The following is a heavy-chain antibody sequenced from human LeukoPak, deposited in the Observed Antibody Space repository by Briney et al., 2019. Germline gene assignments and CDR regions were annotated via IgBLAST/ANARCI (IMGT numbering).Heavy chain of an antibody. J-gene: IGHJ4*02. CDR2: ISWNSGSI. CDR3: AKDMGSSWTFDY. CDR1: GFTFDDYA. Sequence: GRSLRLSCAASGFTFDDYAMHWVRQAPGKGLEWVSGISWNSGSIGYADSVKGRFTISRDNAKNSLYLQMNSLRAEDTALSYCAKDMGSSWTFDYWGQGTLVTVSS. V-gene: IGHV3-9*01. D-gene: IGHD6-13*01.